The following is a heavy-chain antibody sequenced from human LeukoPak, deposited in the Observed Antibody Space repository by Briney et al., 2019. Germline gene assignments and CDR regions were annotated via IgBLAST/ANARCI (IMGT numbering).Heavy chain of an antibody. J-gene: IGHJ4*02. CDR1: GDSTGSRSYY. Sequence: SETLSLTCTVSGDSTGSRSYYWGRIRQPPGKGLEWIGSINYSERTYDNPSLNSRVFRSIQTSSNQFSLLLSSVTAADTAVYYCVGHVGGEGEWGGYVHPLQFDYWGQGILVTVSS. V-gene: IGHV4-39*01. CDR3: VGHVGGEGEWGGYVHPLQFDY. D-gene: IGHD3-3*01. CDR2: INYSERT.